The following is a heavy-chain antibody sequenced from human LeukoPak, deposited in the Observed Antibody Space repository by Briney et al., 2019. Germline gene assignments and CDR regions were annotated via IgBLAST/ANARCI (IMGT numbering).Heavy chain of an antibody. V-gene: IGHV6-1*01. D-gene: IGHD3-16*02. CDR2: TYYRSRWYN. Sequence: SQTLSLTCAISGDTVSSNSAAWNWLRQSPSRGLEWLGRTYYRSRWYNDYALSVKSRITVNPDTSKNQFSLLLNSVTPEDTAVYYCAREAVVIDYWGQGTLVTVSS. CDR1: GDTVSSNSAA. J-gene: IGHJ4*02. CDR3: AREAVVIDY.